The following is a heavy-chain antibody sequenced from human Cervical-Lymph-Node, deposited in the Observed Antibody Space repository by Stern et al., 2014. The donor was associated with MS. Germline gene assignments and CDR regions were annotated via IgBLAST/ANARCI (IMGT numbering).Heavy chain of an antibody. Sequence: VQLVESGSGQAKPSQTLSLTCAVSGGSISSGGSSWNWIRQPPGKGLEWIGFIYPSGSTYYNPSLKGRVFLSVDTSQNQFALNLRSGTAADTAVYYCARGGVIYTQDRNGFDVWGQGTMVTVSS. CDR2: IYPSGST. D-gene: IGHD2-21*01. V-gene: IGHV4-30-2*01. CDR1: GGSISSGGSS. J-gene: IGHJ3*01. CDR3: ARGGVIYTQDRNGFDV.